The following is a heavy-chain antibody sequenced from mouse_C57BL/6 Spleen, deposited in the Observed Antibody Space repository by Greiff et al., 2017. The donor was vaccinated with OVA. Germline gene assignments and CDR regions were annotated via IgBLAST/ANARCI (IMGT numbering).Heavy chain of an antibody. Sequence: QVQLQQPGAELVKPGASVKLSCKASGYTFTSYWMHWVKQRPGQGLEWIGMIHPNSGSTNYNEKFKSKATLTVDKSSSTAYMQLSSLTSEDSAVYYCARSNYYGSSPRAMDYWGQGTSVTVSS. CDR1: GYTFTSYW. V-gene: IGHV1-64*01. CDR3: ARSNYYGSSPRAMDY. CDR2: IHPNSGST. J-gene: IGHJ4*01. D-gene: IGHD1-1*01.